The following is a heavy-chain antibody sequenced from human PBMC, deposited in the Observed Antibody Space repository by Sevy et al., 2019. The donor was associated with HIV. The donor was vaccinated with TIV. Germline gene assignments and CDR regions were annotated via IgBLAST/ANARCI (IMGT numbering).Heavy chain of an antibody. CDR2: FDPEDGET. J-gene: IGHJ4*02. V-gene: IGHV1-24*01. CDR3: ATGLPGEYVDCSSCYSDYFAY. CDR1: GYTLIEFS. D-gene: IGHD2-15*01. Sequence: ASVKVSCKVSGYTLIEFSMHWVRQAPGKGLEWMGGFDPEDGETIYAQRFQGRVTMTEDTSTDTAYMELSSLGSEDTALYYCATGLPGEYVDCSSCYSDYFAYWGQGTLVTVSS.